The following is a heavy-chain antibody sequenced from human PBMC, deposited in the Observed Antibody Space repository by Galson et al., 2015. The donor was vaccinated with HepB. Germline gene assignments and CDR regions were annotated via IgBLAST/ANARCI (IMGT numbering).Heavy chain of an antibody. CDR3: AREGLFDCSSTSCYGYYYYVDV. CDR2: ISYSRSA. Sequence: TLSLTCTVSGGSISSGDYFWSWIRQPPGRGLEWIGYISYSRSAYYNPSLKSRLTFSLDTSKNQFSLKLSSVTAADTAVYYCAREGLFDCSSTSCYGYYYYVDVWGTGTTVTVSS. CDR1: GGSISSGDYF. J-gene: IGHJ6*03. D-gene: IGHD2-2*01. V-gene: IGHV4-30-4*01.